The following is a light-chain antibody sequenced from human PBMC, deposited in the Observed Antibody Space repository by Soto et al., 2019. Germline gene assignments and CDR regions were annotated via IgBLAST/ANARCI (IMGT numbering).Light chain of an antibody. V-gene: IGKV1-39*01. CDR1: QSITTY. CDR3: HQSYTTPRT. CDR2: AAS. J-gene: IGKJ1*01. Sequence: IQMTRSPSSLSASVVERVAITFRASQSITTYLNWYQQKPGKAPNLLIYAASSSQSGVPSRFSGSGSGTDFTLTISSLQPEDFATYYCHQSYTTPRTLGQGTKVDI.